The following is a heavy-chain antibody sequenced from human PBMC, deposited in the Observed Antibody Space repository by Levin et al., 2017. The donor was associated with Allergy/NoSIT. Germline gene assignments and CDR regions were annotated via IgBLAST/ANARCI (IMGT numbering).Heavy chain of an antibody. CDR3: ARDVVVVPAAIRANYMDV. CDR2: IYYSGST. J-gene: IGHJ6*03. Sequence: SETLSLTCTVSGGSISSGDYYWSWIRQPPGKGLEWIGYIYYSGSTYYNPSLKSRVTISVDTSKNQFSLKLSSVTAADTAVYYCARDVVVVPAAIRANYMDVWGKGTTVTVSS. CDR1: GGSISSGDYY. V-gene: IGHV4-30-4*01. D-gene: IGHD2-2*01.